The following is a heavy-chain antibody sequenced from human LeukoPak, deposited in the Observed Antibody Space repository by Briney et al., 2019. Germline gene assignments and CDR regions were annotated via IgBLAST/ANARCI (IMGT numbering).Heavy chain of an antibody. CDR3: AKQGFGC. Sequence: ASXFTXXSYAMSWVRQAPGEGLEWVSTISGSADNTNYAEAVKGRFTISRDNSKNTMYLQMNSLRAEDTAVYYCAKQGFGCWGQGTLVTVSS. V-gene: IGHV3-23*01. CDR1: XFTXXSYA. CDR2: ISGSADNT. J-gene: IGHJ4*02.